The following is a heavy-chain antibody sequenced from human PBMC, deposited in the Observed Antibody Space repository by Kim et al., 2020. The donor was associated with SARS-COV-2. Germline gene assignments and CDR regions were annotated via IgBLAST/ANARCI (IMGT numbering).Heavy chain of an antibody. V-gene: IGHV4-39*01. J-gene: IGHJ5*02. D-gene: IGHD4-17*01. CDR1: GGSVTSDSNF. Sequence: SETLSLSCSVSGGSVTSDSNFWGWVRQSPGKGLEWIGNIQYSGRAFYNPSLKNRVTISVDRPKNQFSMRLIYVTAADTGTYYCVRPVCGDAGFVWFDPWG. CDR2: IQYSGRA. CDR3: VRPVCGDAGFVWFDP.